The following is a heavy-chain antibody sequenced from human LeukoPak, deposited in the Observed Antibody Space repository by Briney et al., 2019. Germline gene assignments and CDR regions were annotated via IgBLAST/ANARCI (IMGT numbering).Heavy chain of an antibody. CDR2: IYSGGST. Sequence: PGGSLRLSCAASGFTVSSNYMSWVRQAPGKGLEWVSVIYSGGSTYYADSVKGRFTISRDNSKNTLYLQMNSLRAEDTAVYYCPSLTLYYYDSYMDVWGKGTTVTISS. CDR3: PSLTLYYYDSYMDV. D-gene: IGHD3-22*01. CDR1: GFTVSSNY. J-gene: IGHJ6*03. V-gene: IGHV3-53*01.